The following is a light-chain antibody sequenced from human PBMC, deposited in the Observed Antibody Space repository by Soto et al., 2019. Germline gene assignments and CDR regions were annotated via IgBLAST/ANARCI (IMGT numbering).Light chain of an antibody. Sequence: DIQLTQSPSFLSASVGDRVTITCRASQGINTYLAWYQQKLGKAPKVLIYDASKLHSGVPSRFSGSGSGTEFTLTISSLQPEDFATYYCQQANSFPITFGQGTRLEIK. CDR2: DAS. CDR3: QQANSFPIT. CDR1: QGINTY. J-gene: IGKJ5*01. V-gene: IGKV1-9*01.